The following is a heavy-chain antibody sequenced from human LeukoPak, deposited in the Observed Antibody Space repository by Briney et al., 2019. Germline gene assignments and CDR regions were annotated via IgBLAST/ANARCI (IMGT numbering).Heavy chain of an antibody. CDR2: ISSSSSYI. Sequence: PGGSLRLSCAASGFTSSSYSMNWVRQAPGKGLEWVSSISSSSSYIYYADSVKGRFTISRDNAKNSLYLQMNSLRAEDTAVYYCARLWAPYCSGGSCYSGNFDYWGQGTLVTVSS. J-gene: IGHJ4*02. CDR1: GFTSSSYS. V-gene: IGHV3-21*01. D-gene: IGHD2-15*01. CDR3: ARLWAPYCSGGSCYSGNFDY.